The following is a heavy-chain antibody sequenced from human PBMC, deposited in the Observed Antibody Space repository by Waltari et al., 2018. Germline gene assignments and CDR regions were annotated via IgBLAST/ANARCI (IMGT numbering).Heavy chain of an antibody. Sequence: EVQLVESGGGLGRPGGSLRPSWTAFGFTFRRYQWNRVGQAPGKGLEWVSYISSSGSTIYYADSVKGRFTISRDNAKNSLYLQMNSLRAEDTAIYYCARDRREQLVPFDYWGQGTLVTVSS. J-gene: IGHJ4*02. CDR1: GFTFRRYQ. V-gene: IGHV3-48*03. CDR2: ISSSGSTI. D-gene: IGHD6-6*01. CDR3: ARDRREQLVPFDY.